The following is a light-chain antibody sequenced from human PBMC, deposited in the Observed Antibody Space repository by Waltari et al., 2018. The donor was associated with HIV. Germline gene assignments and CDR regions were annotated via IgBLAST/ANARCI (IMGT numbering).Light chain of an antibody. CDR1: SSDVGGYDS. J-gene: IGLJ3*02. Sequence: VTISCTGTSSDVGGYDSVSWYLQHPGKVPKLIIYEVIKRPSGVPDRFSGSKSGNTASLTISGLQTDDEADYFCCSYAGTYTYVLFGGGTKLTVL. V-gene: IGLV2-11*01. CDR3: CSYAGTYTYVL. CDR2: EVI.